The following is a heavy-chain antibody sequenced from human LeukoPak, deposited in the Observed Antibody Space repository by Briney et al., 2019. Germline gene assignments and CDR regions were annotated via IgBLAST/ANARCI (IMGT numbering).Heavy chain of an antibody. J-gene: IGHJ3*02. D-gene: IGHD2-21*02. V-gene: IGHV4-30-4*01. CDR1: GGSISSGDYY. Sequence: SETLSLTCTVSGGSISSGDYYWSWIRQPPGKGLEWIGYIYYSGSTYYNPSLKSRVTISVDTSKNQFSLKLSSVTAADTAVYYCARGEVTAIKEDVVYDAFDIWGQGTMVTVSS. CDR3: ARGEVTAIKEDVVYDAFDI. CDR2: IYYSGST.